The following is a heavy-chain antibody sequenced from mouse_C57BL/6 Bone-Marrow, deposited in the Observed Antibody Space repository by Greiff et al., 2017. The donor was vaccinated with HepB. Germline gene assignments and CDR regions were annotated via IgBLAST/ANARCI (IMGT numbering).Heavy chain of an antibody. D-gene: IGHD2-4*01. CDR1: GFSLTSYG. CDR2: IWSGGST. J-gene: IGHJ3*01. V-gene: IGHV2-2*01. Sequence: QVHVKQSGPGLVQPSQSLSITCTVSGFSLTSYGIHWVRQSPGKGLEWLGVIWSGGSTDYNAAFISRLSISKDNSKSQVFFKMNSLQADDTAIYYCARGLYYDYSFAYWGQGTLVTVSA. CDR3: ARGLYYDYSFAY.